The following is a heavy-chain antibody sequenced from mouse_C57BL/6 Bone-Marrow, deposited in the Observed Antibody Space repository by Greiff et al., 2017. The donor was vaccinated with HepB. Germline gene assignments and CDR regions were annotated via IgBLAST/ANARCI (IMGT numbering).Heavy chain of an antibody. CDR3: ARSGYDYDVAY. CDR1: GYTFPSYD. V-gene: IGHV1-85*01. CDR2: IYPRDGST. D-gene: IGHD2-4*01. J-gene: IGHJ3*01. Sequence: QVQLQQSGPELVKPGASVKLSCKASGYTFPSYDINWVKQRPGQGLEWIGWIYPRDGSTKYNEKFKGKATLTVDTSSSTAYMELHSLTSEDSAVYFCARSGYDYDVAYWGQGTLVTVSA.